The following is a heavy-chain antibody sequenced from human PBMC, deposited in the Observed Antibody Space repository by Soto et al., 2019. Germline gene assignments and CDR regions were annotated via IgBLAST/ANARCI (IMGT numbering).Heavy chain of an antibody. CDR1: GGSISSSNW. J-gene: IGHJ6*02. D-gene: IGHD3-10*01. V-gene: IGHV4-4*02. CDR2: IYHSGST. Sequence: QVQLQESGPGLVKPSGTLSLTCAVSGGSISSSNWWSWVRQPPGKGLEWIGEIYHSGSTNYNPSLMSRVTISVDKSKNQFSLKLSSVTAADTAVYYCARDGTMVRGVLYGMDVWGQGTTVTVSS. CDR3: ARDGTMVRGVLYGMDV.